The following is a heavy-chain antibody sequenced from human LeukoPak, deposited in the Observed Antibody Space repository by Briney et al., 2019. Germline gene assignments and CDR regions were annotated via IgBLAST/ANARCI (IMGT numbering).Heavy chain of an antibody. D-gene: IGHD3-22*01. CDR1: GGSTSSYY. CDR2: IYYSGST. V-gene: IGHV4-59*01. J-gene: IGHJ4*02. Sequence: PSETLSLTCTVSGGSTSSYYWSWIRQPPGKGLEWIGYIYYSGSTTYTPSLKSRVTISLDTSNNQFSLKVRSVTAADTDMYYCARAVVFYYDGSGYSTRFDYWGQGTLVTVSS. CDR3: ARAVVFYYDGSGYSTRFDY.